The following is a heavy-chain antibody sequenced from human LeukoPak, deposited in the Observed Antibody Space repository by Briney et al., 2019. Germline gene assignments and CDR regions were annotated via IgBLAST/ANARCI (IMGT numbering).Heavy chain of an antibody. CDR2: ISGSGESK. J-gene: IGHJ4*02. V-gene: IGHV3-23*01. CDR1: GLTFTNSV. D-gene: IGHD2-2*01. Sequence: GGSLRLSCAASGLTFTNSVMRWVRQAPGKGLEWVSGISGSGESKYYAGSVKGRFTIYRDNSKNTLYLQMNSLRAEDTAVYYCAKGSTGYFDFWGQGTPVTVSS. CDR3: AKGSTGYFDF.